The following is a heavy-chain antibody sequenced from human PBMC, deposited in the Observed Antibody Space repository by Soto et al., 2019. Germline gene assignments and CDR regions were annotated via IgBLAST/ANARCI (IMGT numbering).Heavy chain of an antibody. D-gene: IGHD3-16*01. Sequence: PSETLSLTCAVSGGSISSGGYSWSWIRQPPGKGLEWIGYIYHSGSTYYNPSLKSRVTISVDRSKNQFSLKLSSVTAADTAVYYCARAGGVNWFDPWAQGTLVTVSS. J-gene: IGHJ5*02. CDR2: IYHSGST. CDR1: GGSISSGGYS. V-gene: IGHV4-30-2*01. CDR3: ARAGGVNWFDP.